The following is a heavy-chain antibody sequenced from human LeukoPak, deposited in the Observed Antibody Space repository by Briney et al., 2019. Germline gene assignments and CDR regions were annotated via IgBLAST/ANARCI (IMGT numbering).Heavy chain of an antibody. J-gene: IGHJ4*02. Sequence: LSLTCTVSGGSISSGGYYWSWIRQPPGKGLEWLSTVNSHGGSTYYAESVKGRFTISRDNSKSTLFLQMNYLRAEDTALYYCASYCDLAACQSADDYWGQGTLVTVSS. CDR3: ASYCDLAACQSADDY. D-gene: IGHD2-21*01. CDR2: VNSHGGST. CDR1: GGSISSGGYY. V-gene: IGHV3-23*01.